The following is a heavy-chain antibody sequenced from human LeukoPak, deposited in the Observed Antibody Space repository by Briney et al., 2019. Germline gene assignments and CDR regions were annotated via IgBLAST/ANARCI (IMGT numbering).Heavy chain of an antibody. V-gene: IGHV4-59*01. D-gene: IGHD6-13*01. Sequence: SETLSLTCAVYGGSISSYYWSWIRQPPGKGLEWIGYIYYSGSTNYNPSLKSRVTISVDTSKNQFSLKLSSVTAADTAVYYCARGGSSWSDYYYYYYMDVWGKGTTVTVSS. CDR1: GGSISSYY. CDR3: ARGGSSWSDYYYYYYMDV. J-gene: IGHJ6*03. CDR2: IYYSGST.